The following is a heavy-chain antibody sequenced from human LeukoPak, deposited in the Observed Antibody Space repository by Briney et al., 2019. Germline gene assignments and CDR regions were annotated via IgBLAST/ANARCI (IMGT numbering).Heavy chain of an antibody. Sequence: SSETLSLTCGVSGGSISNTNWWTWVRQPPGKGLEWIGEVNLQGSTNYNPSLKSRVAISVDKSENHISLKLTSVTAADTAVYYCARGHYGSGSYYGWFDPWGQGTLVTVSS. CDR2: VNLQGST. CDR1: GGSISNTNW. D-gene: IGHD3-10*01. V-gene: IGHV4-4*02. CDR3: ARGHYGSGSYYGWFDP. J-gene: IGHJ5*02.